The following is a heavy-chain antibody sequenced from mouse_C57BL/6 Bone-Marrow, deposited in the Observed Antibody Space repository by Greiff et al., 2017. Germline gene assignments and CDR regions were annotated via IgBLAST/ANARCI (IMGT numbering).Heavy chain of an antibody. V-gene: IGHV1-62-2*01. CDR3: ARHPYYYGSSPYYFGC. J-gene: IGHJ2*01. Sequence: QVQLQQSGAELVKPGASVKLSCKASGYTFTEYTIHWVKQRSGQGLEWIGWFYPGSGSIKYNEKFKDKATLTADKSSSTVYMELSSLTSECSAVYFFARHPYYYGSSPYYFGCWGQGTTLTVSS. D-gene: IGHD1-1*01. CDR1: GYTFTEYT. CDR2: FYPGSGSI.